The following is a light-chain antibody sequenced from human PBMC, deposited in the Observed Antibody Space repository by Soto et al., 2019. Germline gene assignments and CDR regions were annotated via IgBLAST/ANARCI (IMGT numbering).Light chain of an antibody. CDR3: QQYGSSPRT. CDR1: QSVSSSY. J-gene: IGKJ1*01. V-gene: IGKV3-20*01. CDR2: GAS. Sequence: EIGLTQSPCTLSFSPGERATLSCRASQSVSSSYLAWYQQKPGQAPRLLIYGASSRATGIPDRFSGSGSGTHFTLTISRLEPEDFAVYYCQQYGSSPRTFGQGTKVDIK.